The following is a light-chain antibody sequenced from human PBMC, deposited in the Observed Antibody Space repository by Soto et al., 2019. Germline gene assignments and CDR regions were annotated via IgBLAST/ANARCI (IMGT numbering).Light chain of an antibody. J-gene: IGLJ2*01. Sequence: QSALTQPPSASASPGQSVTLSCTGTKNDIGGYNYVSWYQHHPGKAPQLIIYDVTKPPSGVLDRVSGSKSGNTASLTVAGLQTYDEAANFCSSYAGSSNLVFGTGTKLTFL. CDR2: DVT. V-gene: IGLV2-8*01. CDR3: SSYAGSSNLV. CDR1: KNDIGGYNY.